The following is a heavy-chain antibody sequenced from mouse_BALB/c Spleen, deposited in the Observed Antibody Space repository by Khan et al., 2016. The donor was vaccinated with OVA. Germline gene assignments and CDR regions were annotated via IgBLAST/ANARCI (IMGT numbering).Heavy chain of an antibody. Sequence: VQLQESGPELVRPGVSVKISCKGSGYTFTDYAMYWVKQSHAKSLEWIGLISTYSGNTNYIQKFKGKATMTVDKSSSTAYMELARLTSEDSAIYYCASPAYDGYYDYWGQGTTLTVSS. V-gene: IGHV1S137*01. CDR3: ASPAYDGYYDY. CDR2: ISTYSGNT. J-gene: IGHJ2*01. D-gene: IGHD2-3*01. CDR1: GYTFTDYA.